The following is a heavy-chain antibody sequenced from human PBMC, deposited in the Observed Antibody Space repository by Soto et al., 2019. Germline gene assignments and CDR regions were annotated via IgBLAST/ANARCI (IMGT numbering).Heavy chain of an antibody. CDR1: GFTFHEYA. J-gene: IGHJ6*02. V-gene: IGHV3-9*01. CDR2: ISSDGDTI. D-gene: IGHD5-12*01. CDR3: TKGGYDLIYYFGMDV. Sequence: EVQLIESGGGWVQHGTSLRVSCAASGFTFHEYAMHWVRQAPGKGLEWVSGISSDGDTIAYADSVQGRFTVSRDNAKNSLYLQMNSLRAEDTALYYCTKGGYDLIYYFGMDVWGQGTTVTVSS.